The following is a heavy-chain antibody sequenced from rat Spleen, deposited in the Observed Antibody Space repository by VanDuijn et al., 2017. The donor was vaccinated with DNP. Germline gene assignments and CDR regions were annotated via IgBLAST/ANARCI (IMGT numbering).Heavy chain of an antibody. J-gene: IGHJ2*01. D-gene: IGHD1-4*01. CDR3: TRDGGYTYFDY. CDR2: MSYNGDT. CDR1: GFSLTDYS. Sequence: QVQLRGSGPGLVQPSQTLSLTCTVAGFSLTDYSVHWVRQPSGKGLEWMGRMSYNGDTSYNSVLKSRLSISRDTSNHQVFLGMNSLKTDDTGTYDWTRDGGYTYFDYWGQGVMVTVSS. V-gene: IGHV2-63*01.